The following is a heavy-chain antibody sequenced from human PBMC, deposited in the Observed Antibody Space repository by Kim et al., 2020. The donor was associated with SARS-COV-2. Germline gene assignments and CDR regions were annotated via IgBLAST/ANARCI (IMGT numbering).Heavy chain of an antibody. J-gene: IGHJ4*02. Sequence: SETLSLTCTVSGGSISSYYWSWIRQPAGKGLEWIGRIYTSGSTNYNPSLKSRVTMSVDTSKNQFSLKLSSVTAADTAVYYCARVRYDILTGYPLFDYWGQGTLVTVSS. CDR1: GGSISSYY. CDR3: ARVRYDILTGYPLFDY. D-gene: IGHD3-9*01. V-gene: IGHV4-4*07. CDR2: IYTSGST.